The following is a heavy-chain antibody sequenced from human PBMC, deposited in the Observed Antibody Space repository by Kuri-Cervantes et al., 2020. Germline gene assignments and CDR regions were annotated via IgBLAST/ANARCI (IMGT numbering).Heavy chain of an antibody. J-gene: IGHJ6*02. CDR1: GFTFSTHW. CDR3: ARDGDYYYYYGMDV. D-gene: IGHD3-16*01. CDR2: IKQDGSEK. Sequence: GESLKISCAASGFTFSTHWMSWVRQAPGMGLEWVANIKQDGSEKYYMDSVKGRFTISRDNTKNSLFLQINSLRDEDTAVYYWARDGDYYYYYGMDVWGQGTRVTVSS. V-gene: IGHV3-7*01.